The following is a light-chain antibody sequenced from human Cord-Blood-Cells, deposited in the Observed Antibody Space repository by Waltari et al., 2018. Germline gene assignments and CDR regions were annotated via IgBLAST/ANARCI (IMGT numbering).Light chain of an antibody. CDR1: SSNIGNNA. CDR2: YDD. CDR3: AAWDDSLNGWV. Sequence: QSVLTQPTSVSAAPRQRVTIPCSGSSSNIGNNAVNWYQQLPGKAPKLLIYYDDLLPSGVSDRFSGSKSGTSASLAINGLQSEDEADYYCAAWDDSLNGWVFGGGTKLTVL. V-gene: IGLV1-36*01. J-gene: IGLJ3*02.